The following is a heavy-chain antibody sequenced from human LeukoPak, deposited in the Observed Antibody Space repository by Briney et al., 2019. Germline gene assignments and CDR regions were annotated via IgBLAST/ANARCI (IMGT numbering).Heavy chain of an antibody. J-gene: IGHJ1*01. CDR3: ARDQLRSGAQYFPH. CDR1: GFTVSSNY. D-gene: IGHD3-10*01. Sequence: GGSLRLSCAASGFTVSSNYMSWVRQAPGKGLEWVSVIYSGGSTYYADSVKGRFTISRDNSKNTLYLQMNSLRAEDTAVYYCARDQLRSGAQYFPHWGQGTLVMVSS. V-gene: IGHV3-53*01. CDR2: IYSGGST.